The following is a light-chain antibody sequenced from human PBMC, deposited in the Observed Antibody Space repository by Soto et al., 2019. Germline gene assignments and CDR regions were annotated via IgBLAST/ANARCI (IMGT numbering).Light chain of an antibody. CDR3: QQRSDWPT. CDR1: QTVPSR. J-gene: IGKJ4*01. V-gene: IGKV3-11*01. CDR2: GAS. Sequence: EIVMTQSPATLSVSPGEGVTLSCRASQTVPSRIAWYQQKPGQAPRLLIFGASSRATGIPDKFSGSGSGTDFTLTISSLEPEDFAVYYCQQRSDWPTFGGGTKV.